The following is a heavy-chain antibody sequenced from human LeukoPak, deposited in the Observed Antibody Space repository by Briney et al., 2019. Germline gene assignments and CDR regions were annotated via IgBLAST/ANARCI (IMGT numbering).Heavy chain of an antibody. V-gene: IGHV3-23*01. CDR3: ARVPRPSYYHGF. CDR2: ISGGGGHT. J-gene: IGHJ4*02. Sequence: PGGSLRLSCAASGFTFSTYAMGWVRQAPGKGLEWVSAISGGGGHTYYADSVKGRFTISRDNSKNTLHLQMITLRAEDTAVYYTARVPRPSYYHGFWGQGALVTVSS. CDR1: GFTFSTYA.